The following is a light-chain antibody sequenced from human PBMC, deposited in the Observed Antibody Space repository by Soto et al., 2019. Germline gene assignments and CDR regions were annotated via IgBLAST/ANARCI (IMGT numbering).Light chain of an antibody. CDR1: QSVNSV. Sequence: EIVLTQSPATLSLSPGERATLSCRASQSVNSVFAWYHQKPGQAPRLLIYDASNRATGIPARISGSGSGRDFTLTISSLDPEDFAVYYWQQRSNWPITFGQGTRLEIK. CDR3: QQRSNWPIT. V-gene: IGKV3-11*02. CDR2: DAS. J-gene: IGKJ5*01.